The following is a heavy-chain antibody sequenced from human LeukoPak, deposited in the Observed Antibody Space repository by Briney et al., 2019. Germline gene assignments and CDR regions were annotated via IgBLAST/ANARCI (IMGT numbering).Heavy chain of an antibody. J-gene: IGHJ6*02. V-gene: IGHV3-21*05. CDR3: ARGEGYCSSTSCYKEDYYGMDV. CDR1: GFTFSSYW. Sequence: GGSLRLSCAASGFTFSSYWMSWVRQAPGKGLEWVSYISSSSYTNYADSVKSRFTISRDNAKNSLYLQMNSLRAEDTAVYYCARGEGYCSSTSCYKEDYYGMDVWGQGTTVTVSS. D-gene: IGHD2-2*02. CDR2: ISSSSYT.